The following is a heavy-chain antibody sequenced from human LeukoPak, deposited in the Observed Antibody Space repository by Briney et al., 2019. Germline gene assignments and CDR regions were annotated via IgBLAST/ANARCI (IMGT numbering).Heavy chain of an antibody. D-gene: IGHD3-16*01. V-gene: IGHV3-53*01. CDR3: ARRAGAYTHPYDY. CDR1: GFTFSSYA. J-gene: IGHJ4*02. CDR2: IYSAGST. Sequence: GSLRLSCAASGFTFSSYAMSWVRQAPGKGLEWVSFIYSAGSTHYSDSVKGRFTISIDNSKNTLYLQMNSLRAEDTAVYYCARRAGAYTHPYDYWGQGTLVTVSS.